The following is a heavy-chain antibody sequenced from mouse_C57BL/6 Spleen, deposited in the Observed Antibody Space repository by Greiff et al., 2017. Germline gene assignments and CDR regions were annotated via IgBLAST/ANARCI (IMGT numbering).Heavy chain of an antibody. V-gene: IGHV1-76*01. CDR3: ARSGGGAMDY. Sequence: QVQLQQSGAELVRPGASVKLSCKASGYTFTDYYINGVKQRPGQGLEWIARIYPGSGNTYYNEKFKGKATLTAEKSSSTAYMQLSSLTSEDSAVYFCARSGGGAMDYWGQGTSVTVSS. J-gene: IGHJ4*01. CDR2: IYPGSGNT. CDR1: GYTFTDYY.